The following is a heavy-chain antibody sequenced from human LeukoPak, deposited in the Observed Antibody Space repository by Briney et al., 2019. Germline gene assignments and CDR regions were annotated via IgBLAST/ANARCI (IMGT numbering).Heavy chain of an antibody. Sequence: PSETLSLTCTVSGGSISSSNYYWGWIRQPPGKGLEWIGNIYYSGSTFYNPSLRSRVTISVDTSKNQFSLKLSSVTAADTAVYYCARERQLHYFDYWGQGTLVTVSS. V-gene: IGHV4-39*02. CDR1: GGSISSSNYY. J-gene: IGHJ4*02. CDR2: IYYSGST. D-gene: IGHD6-6*01. CDR3: ARERQLHYFDY.